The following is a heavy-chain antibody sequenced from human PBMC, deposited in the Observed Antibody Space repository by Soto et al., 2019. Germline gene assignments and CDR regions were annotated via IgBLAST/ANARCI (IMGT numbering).Heavy chain of an antibody. D-gene: IGHD6-19*01. CDR1: GVSISSVSISVNY. Sequence: SETLSLTCTVSGVSISSVSISVNYWSWIRQSPGKGLEWIGSVHYSGSTSYHPSPKSRVTISVDTSKNQFSLRLRSVTAADTAVYYCARIPYSSASFDYWGQGNLVTVSS. V-gene: IGHV4-61*08. CDR2: VHYSGST. J-gene: IGHJ4*02. CDR3: ARIPYSSASFDY.